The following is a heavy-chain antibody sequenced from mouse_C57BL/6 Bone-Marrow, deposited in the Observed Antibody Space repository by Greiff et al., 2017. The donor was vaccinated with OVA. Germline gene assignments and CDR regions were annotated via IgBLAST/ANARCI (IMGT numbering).Heavy chain of an antibody. Sequence: EVQLEQSEAGLVRPGSSMKLSCTASGFTFTDYYMAWVSQVPEQGLEWVANINHDGSSTYYHDYLKGRAIISRDNAENILYLQMSSLKSEDTATYYCARDKRYYDGGYFDVWGTGTTVTVSS. D-gene: IGHD1-1*01. CDR2: INHDGSST. J-gene: IGHJ1*03. CDR1: GFTFTDYY. V-gene: IGHV5-16*01. CDR3: ARDKRYYDGGYFDV.